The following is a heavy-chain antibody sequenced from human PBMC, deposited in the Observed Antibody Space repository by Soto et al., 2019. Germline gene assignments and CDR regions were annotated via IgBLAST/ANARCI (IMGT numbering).Heavy chain of an antibody. CDR1: GFTFSYYC. CDR2: IYSDGSST. CDR3: ARGDSSDWYGLFDY. V-gene: IGHV3-74*01. J-gene: IGHJ4*02. Sequence: PGGSLRLSCAASGFTFSYYCMHWVRQAPGKGLVWVSRIYSDGSSTSYADSVKGRFTLSRDNAKNTLYLQMNSLKAEDTAVYYCARGDSSDWYGLFDYWGQGTLVTVSS. D-gene: IGHD6-19*01.